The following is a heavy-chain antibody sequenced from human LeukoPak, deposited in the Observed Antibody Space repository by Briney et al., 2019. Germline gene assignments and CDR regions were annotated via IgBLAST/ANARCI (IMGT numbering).Heavy chain of an antibody. CDR3: ARTTHTGIAAAGTLSAFDI. Sequence: GGSLRLSCAASGFTFSSYSMNWGRQAPGKGLEWVSSISSSSSYIYYADAVKGRCTISRDNAKNSLYLQMNSLRAEDTAVYYCARTTHTGIAAAGTLSAFDIWGQGTMVTVSS. V-gene: IGHV3-21*01. CDR2: ISSSSSYI. D-gene: IGHD6-13*01. CDR1: GFTFSSYS. J-gene: IGHJ3*02.